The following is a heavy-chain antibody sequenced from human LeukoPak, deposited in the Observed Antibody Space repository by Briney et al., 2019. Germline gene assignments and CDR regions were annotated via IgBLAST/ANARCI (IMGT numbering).Heavy chain of an antibody. V-gene: IGHV3-23*01. CDR3: AKDLRRGSCYSLVY. D-gene: IGHD2-15*01. CDR2: ISGSGGST. CDR1: GFTFSSYA. Sequence: GGSLRLSCAASGFTFSSYAMSWVRQAPGKGLEWVSAISGSGGSTYYADSVKGRFTISRDNSKNMLYLQMNSLRAEDTAVYYCAKDLRRGSCYSLVYWGQGTLVTVSS. J-gene: IGHJ4*02.